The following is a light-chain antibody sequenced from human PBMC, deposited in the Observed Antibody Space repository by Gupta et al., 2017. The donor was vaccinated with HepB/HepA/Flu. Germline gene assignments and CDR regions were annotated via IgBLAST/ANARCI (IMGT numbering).Light chain of an antibody. CDR3: GTWDVSLSAGV. V-gene: IGLV1-51*01. Sequence: QPCAVSVGHGHRVSISCSGGSSNIGSNYVSWYQQLPGTAPKLIIYDNRERPSGIPDRFSGSKSGTSATLGITGLQTGDEADYYCGTWDVSLSAGVFGGGTKLIVL. CDR1: SSNIGSNY. J-gene: IGLJ3*02. CDR2: DNR.